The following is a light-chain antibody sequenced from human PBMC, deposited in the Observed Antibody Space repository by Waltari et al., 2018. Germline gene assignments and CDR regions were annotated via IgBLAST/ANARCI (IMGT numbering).Light chain of an antibody. Sequence: QSALTQPASVSGSPGQSITISCPGTSSDVGGYNYVSWYQQHPGKAPKLMISEVSNRPSGVSNRFSGSKSGNTASLTISGLQAEDEADYYCSSYTSTNTYVIFGGGTKLSVL. V-gene: IGLV2-14*01. CDR2: EVS. CDR3: SSYTSTNTYVI. J-gene: IGLJ2*01. CDR1: SSDVGGYNY.